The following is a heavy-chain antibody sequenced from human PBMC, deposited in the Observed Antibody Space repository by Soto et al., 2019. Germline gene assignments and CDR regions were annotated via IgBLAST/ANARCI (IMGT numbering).Heavy chain of an antibody. CDR1: GYSFTSYW. CDR2: IYPGDSDT. V-gene: IGHV5-51*01. CDR3: ARRQLLFDVEMATIVDFDY. Sequence: GESLKISCKGSGYSFTSYWIGWVRQMPGKGLEWMGIIYPGDSDTRYSPSFQGQVTISADKSISTAYLQWSSLKASDTAMYYCARRQLLFDVEMATIVDFDYWGQGTLVTVSS. J-gene: IGHJ4*02. D-gene: IGHD5-12*01.